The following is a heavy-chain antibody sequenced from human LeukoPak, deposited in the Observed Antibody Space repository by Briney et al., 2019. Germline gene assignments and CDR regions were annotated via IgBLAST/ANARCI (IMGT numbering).Heavy chain of an antibody. J-gene: IGHJ4*02. CDR1: GFTFNSFG. CDR2: IWYDGSNK. V-gene: IGHV3-33*01. Sequence: GGSLRLSCAASGFTFNSFGIHWVRQAPGKGLEWVAVIWYDGSNKYYADSVKGRFTISRDNSKNTLYLQMNSLRAEDTAVYYCARDPSRPYSSSWLDYWGQGTLVTVSS. D-gene: IGHD6-13*01. CDR3: ARDPSRPYSSSWLDY.